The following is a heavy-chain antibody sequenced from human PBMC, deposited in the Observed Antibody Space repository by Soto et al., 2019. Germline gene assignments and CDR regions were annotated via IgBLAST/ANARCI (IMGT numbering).Heavy chain of an antibody. CDR1: GGSMSSNY. Sequence: PSETLSLTCTVSGGSMSSNYWSWIRQSPAKGLEWIGFVYYGGTNYNPSFESRVTMSVDTPKKQFSLELSDVTAADTAVYYCVSYRGAFYFDHWGKGTLVTVSS. CDR3: VSYRGAFYFDH. CDR2: VYYGGT. D-gene: IGHD4-4*01. V-gene: IGHV4-59*01. J-gene: IGHJ4*02.